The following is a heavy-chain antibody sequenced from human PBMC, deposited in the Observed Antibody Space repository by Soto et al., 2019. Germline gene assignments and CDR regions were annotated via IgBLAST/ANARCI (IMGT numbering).Heavy chain of an antibody. D-gene: IGHD3-3*01. V-gene: IGHV3-9*01. J-gene: IGHJ4*02. CDR2: ISWNSNNI. CDR1: GFTFDDYA. CDR3: VKGWSGYISLSFDY. Sequence: EVQLVESGGGLVQPGRSLRLSCAASGFTFDDYAMHWVRQAPGKGLEWVSSISWNSNNIGYADSVKGRFTISRDNAKNSLYLQMNSLRAEDTALYYCVKGWSGYISLSFDYWGQGTLVTFSS.